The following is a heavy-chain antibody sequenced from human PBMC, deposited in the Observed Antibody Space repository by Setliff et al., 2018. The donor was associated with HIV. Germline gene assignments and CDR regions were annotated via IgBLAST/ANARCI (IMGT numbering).Heavy chain of an antibody. D-gene: IGHD4-17*01. V-gene: IGHV4-30-4*08. CDR1: GGSISSGDYY. Sequence: SETLSLTCTVSGGSISSGDYYWSWIRQPPGKGLEWIGNIYDSERTYYNPSLKSRVTISVDTSKNHFSLKLNSVTAADTAVYYCARAPGPCGAPHWFDPWGQGALVTVSS. J-gene: IGHJ5*02. CDR2: IYDSERT. CDR3: ARAPGPCGAPHWFDP.